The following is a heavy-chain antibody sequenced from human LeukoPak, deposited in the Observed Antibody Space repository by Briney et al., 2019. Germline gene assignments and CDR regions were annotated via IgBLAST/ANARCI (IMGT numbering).Heavy chain of an antibody. D-gene: IGHD5-24*01. V-gene: IGHV1-18*01. CDR3: LGGDGYNPEY. CDR1: GYTFTTSA. Sequence: ASVKVSCKASGYTFTTSAISWVRQAPGQGLEWMGWISAYNGSTNYAQKLQGRVTMTTDTSTSTAYMELRSLRSDDTAVYYCLGGDGYNPEYWGQGTLVTVSS. J-gene: IGHJ4*02. CDR2: ISAYNGST.